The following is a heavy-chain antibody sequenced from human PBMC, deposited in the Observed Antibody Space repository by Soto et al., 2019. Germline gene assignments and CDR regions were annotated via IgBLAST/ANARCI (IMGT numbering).Heavy chain of an antibody. CDR1: GGSFSGYY. V-gene: IGHV4-34*01. CDR2: INHSGST. CDR3: ASTPLIRHYRLAV. Sequence: PSETLSLTCAVYGGSFSGYYWSWIRQPPGKGLEWIGEINHSGSTNYNPSLKSRVTISVDTSKNQFSLKLSSVTAADTAVYYCASTPLIRHYRLAVWGQGTTVT. J-gene: IGHJ6*02.